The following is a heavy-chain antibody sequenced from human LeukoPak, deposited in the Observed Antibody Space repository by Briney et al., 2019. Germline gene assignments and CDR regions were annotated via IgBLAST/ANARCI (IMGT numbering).Heavy chain of an antibody. Sequence: GASVKVSCKGSGYTFTNSDINWVRQAPGQGLEWMGWMNPNSGKTGYARKFQGRVTFTRNSSISTAYMDLSSLRSEDTAVYYCARGVRFSDFYYYMDVWGQGTTVTVSS. D-gene: IGHD3-3*01. V-gene: IGHV1-8*03. J-gene: IGHJ6*03. CDR1: GYTFTNSD. CDR2: MNPNSGKT. CDR3: ARGVRFSDFYYYMDV.